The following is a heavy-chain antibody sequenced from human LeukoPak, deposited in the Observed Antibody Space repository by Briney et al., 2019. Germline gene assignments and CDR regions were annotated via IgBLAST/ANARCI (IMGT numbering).Heavy chain of an antibody. CDR3: ARESDYYDSSGYYDY. J-gene: IGHJ4*02. CDR2: ISVYNGHT. CDR1: GYTFTNQL. Sequence: ASVKVSCKASGYTFTNQLFHWVRQAPGQGLEWMGWISVYNGHTNYAQKLQARVTMTTDTSTSTAYMELRSLRSDDTAVYYCARESDYYDSSGYYDYWGQGTLVTVSS. V-gene: IGHV1-18*01. D-gene: IGHD3-22*01.